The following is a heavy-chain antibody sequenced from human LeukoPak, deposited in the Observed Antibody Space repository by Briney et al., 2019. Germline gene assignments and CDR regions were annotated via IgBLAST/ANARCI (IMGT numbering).Heavy chain of an antibody. V-gene: IGHV3-33*01. D-gene: IGHD4-23*01. CDR2: IWYDGSNK. J-gene: IGHJ4*02. CDR1: GFTFNSYD. CDR3: ARYVGVGNSGGFDY. Sequence: GGSLRLSCAASGFTFNSYDMHWIRQAPGKGLEWVALIWYDGSNKYYPDSVKGRFTISRDNSKNTLYLQMNSLRAEDTAVYYCARYVGVGNSGGFDYWGQGTLVMVSS.